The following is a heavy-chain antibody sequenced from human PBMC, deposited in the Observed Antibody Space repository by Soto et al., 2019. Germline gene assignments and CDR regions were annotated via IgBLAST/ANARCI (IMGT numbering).Heavy chain of an antibody. V-gene: IGHV1-2*04. Sequence: QVQLVQSGAEVKKPGASVKVSCKASGYTFTGYYMHWVRQAPGQGLEWMGWINRNSGGTNYAQEFQGWVTMTRNTSISTAYMELSRLRSDDTAVYYCARGTSSSWYAGFDYYYYGMDVWGQGTTVTVSS. CDR2: INRNSGGT. J-gene: IGHJ6*02. CDR3: ARGTSSSWYAGFDYYYYGMDV. D-gene: IGHD6-13*01. CDR1: GYTFTGYY.